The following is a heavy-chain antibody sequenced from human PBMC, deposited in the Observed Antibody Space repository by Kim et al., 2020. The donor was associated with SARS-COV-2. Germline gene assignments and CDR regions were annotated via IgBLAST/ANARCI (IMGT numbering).Heavy chain of an antibody. CDR1: GFTFSSYS. CDR2: ISSSSSYI. D-gene: IGHD6-19*01. J-gene: IGHJ6*02. CDR3: ARDLRIAVAGDYYYYYGMDV. V-gene: IGHV3-21*01. Sequence: GGSLRLSCAASGFTFSSYSMNWVRQAPGKGLEWVSSISSSSSYIYYADSVKGRFTISRDNAKNSLYLQMNSLRAEDTAVYYCARDLRIAVAGDYYYYYGMDVWGQGTTVTVSS.